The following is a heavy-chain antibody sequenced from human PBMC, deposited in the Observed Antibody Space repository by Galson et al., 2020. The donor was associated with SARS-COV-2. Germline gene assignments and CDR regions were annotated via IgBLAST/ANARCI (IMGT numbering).Heavy chain of an antibody. Sequence: ASVKVSCKASGYTFTSYGISWVRQAPGQGLEWMGWISAYNGNTNYAQKLQGRVTMTTDTSTSTAYMELRSLRSDDTAVYYCARPYSNSPYYFFCMDVWGKGTTVTVSS. J-gene: IGHJ6*03. CDR1: GYTFTSYG. V-gene: IGHV1-18*01. CDR2: ISAYNGNT. CDR3: ARPYSNSPYYFFCMDV. D-gene: IGHD4-4*01.